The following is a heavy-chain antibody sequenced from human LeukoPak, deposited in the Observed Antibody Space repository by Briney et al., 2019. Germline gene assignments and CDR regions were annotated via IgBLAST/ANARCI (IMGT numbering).Heavy chain of an antibody. CDR1: GFTFTTYG. CDR3: ADLGITVVGGV. J-gene: IGHJ6*01. D-gene: IGHD3-10*01. Sequence: GGSVRLSCTASGFTFTTYGMTWVRQAPGKGLEWVATINQDGSETYYVDSVKGRFTISRDTAKNSLYLQLNSLRAEDTAVYYCADLGITVVGGVWGKGATVTISS. CDR2: INQDGSET. V-gene: IGHV3-7*03.